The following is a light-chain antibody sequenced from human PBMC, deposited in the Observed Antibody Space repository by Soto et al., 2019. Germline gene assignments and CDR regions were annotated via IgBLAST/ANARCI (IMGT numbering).Light chain of an antibody. V-gene: IGKV3-15*01. CDR1: QNINRK. Sequence: EILMTQSPVTLSVSPGDRVTLSCRASQNINRKVAWYQQKPGQAPRLLISGASTRATGIPTRFSGSGSGTELTLTISNLQSEDFAVYYCQQYYDYPPLIFGGGTKVEIK. CDR2: GAS. CDR3: QQYYDYPPLI. J-gene: IGKJ4*01.